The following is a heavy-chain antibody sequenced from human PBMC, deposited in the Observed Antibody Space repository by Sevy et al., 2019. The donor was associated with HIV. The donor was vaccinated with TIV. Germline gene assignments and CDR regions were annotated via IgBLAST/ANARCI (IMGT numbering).Heavy chain of an antibody. CDR2: ISYDGSNK. CDR1: GFTFSSYG. V-gene: IGHV3-30*18. Sequence: GGSLRLSCAASGFTFSSYGMHWVRQAPGKGLEWVAVISYDGSNKYYADSVKGRFTISRDNSKNTLYLQMNSLRAEDTDVYYCAKDSNIGGFRGDFWSGYYTGYYYYYGMDVWGQGTTVTVSS. CDR3: AKDSNIGGFRGDFWSGYYTGYYYYYGMDV. D-gene: IGHD3-3*01. J-gene: IGHJ6*02.